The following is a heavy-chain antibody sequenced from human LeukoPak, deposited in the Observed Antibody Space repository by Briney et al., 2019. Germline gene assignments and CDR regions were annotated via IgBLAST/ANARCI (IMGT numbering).Heavy chain of an antibody. CDR3: ARAGSYDYNWFDP. Sequence: SQTLSLTCTVSGGSISSGGYYWSWLRQHPGKGLEWIGYIYYSGSTYYNPSLKSRVTITVDTSKNQFSLKLSSVTAADTAVYYCARAGSYDYNWFDPWGQGTLVTVSS. CDR2: IYYSGST. V-gene: IGHV4-31*03. CDR1: GGSISSGGYY. J-gene: IGHJ5*02. D-gene: IGHD4/OR15-4a*01.